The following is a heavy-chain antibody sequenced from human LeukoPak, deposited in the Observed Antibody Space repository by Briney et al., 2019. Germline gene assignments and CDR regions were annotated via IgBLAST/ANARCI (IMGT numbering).Heavy chain of an antibody. D-gene: IGHD3-22*01. V-gene: IGHV1-46*01. Sequence: GASVKVSCKASGYTFTTYYMHWVRQAPGQGLEWMGIINPSGGSTSYAQKFQGRVTMTRDTSTSTVYMELSSLRSEDTAVYYCARDPMIVVVTPGYYFDYWGQGTLVTVSS. CDR3: ARDPMIVVVTPGYYFDY. J-gene: IGHJ4*02. CDR1: GYTFTTYY. CDR2: INPSGGST.